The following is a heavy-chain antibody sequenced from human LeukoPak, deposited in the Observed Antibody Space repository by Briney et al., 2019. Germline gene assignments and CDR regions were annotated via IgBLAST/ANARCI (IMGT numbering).Heavy chain of an antibody. J-gene: IGHJ5*02. CDR2: IYYSGRT. V-gene: IGHV4-39*07. CDR3: ARDLGGSYSSETWFDP. Sequence: SETLSLTCTVSGGSISSSNYYWGWIRQPPGKGLEWIGSIYYSGRTYYNPSLKSRVTMSVDTSNNQFSLQLRSVTAADTAVYYCARDLGGSYSSETWFDPWGQGTLVTVSS. CDR1: GGSISSSNYY. D-gene: IGHD1-26*01.